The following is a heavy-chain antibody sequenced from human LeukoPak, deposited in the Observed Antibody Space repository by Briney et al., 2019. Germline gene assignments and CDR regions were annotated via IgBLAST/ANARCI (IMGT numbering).Heavy chain of an antibody. V-gene: IGHV1-2*02. Sequence: ASVKVSCKASGYTFTGYYMHWVRQAPGQGLEWMGWINPNSGGTNYAQKFQGRVTMTRDTSISTAYMELSRLRSDDTAVYYCASGGSFWQLVPRWFDPWGQGTLVTVSS. CDR2: INPNSGGT. CDR1: GYTFTGYY. CDR3: ASGGSFWQLVPRWFDP. D-gene: IGHD6-6*01. J-gene: IGHJ5*02.